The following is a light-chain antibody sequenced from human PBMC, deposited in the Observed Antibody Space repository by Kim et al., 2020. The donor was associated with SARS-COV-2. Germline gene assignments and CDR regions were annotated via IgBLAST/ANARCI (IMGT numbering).Light chain of an antibody. CDR1: QSANQF. CDR2: AAA. J-gene: IGKJ2*01. Sequence: DIQMTQSPSSLSVSVGDRVSITCRASQSANQFLNWYQQEIGKAAKLLVYAAATLQSGVPSRFSGSGSETEFTLTISSLQPEDFATYYCQQIYSTPYTFGQGTKLEI. V-gene: IGKV1-39*01. CDR3: QQIYSTPYT.